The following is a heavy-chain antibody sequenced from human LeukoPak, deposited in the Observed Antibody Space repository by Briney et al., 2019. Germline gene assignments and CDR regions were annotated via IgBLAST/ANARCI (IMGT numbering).Heavy chain of an antibody. CDR3: ARPGNWWFDP. CDR1: GYIFTAYY. V-gene: IGHV1-2*02. CDR2: MNVYSGDA. J-gene: IGHJ5*02. Sequence: GASVTVSCKASGYIFTAYYLHWVRLAPGQGLEWMGWMNVYSGDATYAQKFQGRVTMTRDTSISTAYMELNTLTSDDTAVYYRARPGNWWFDPWGQGTLVTVSS. D-gene: IGHD3-10*01.